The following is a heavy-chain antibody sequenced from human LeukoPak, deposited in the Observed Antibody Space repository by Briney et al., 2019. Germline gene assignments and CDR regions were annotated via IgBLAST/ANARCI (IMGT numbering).Heavy chain of an antibody. CDR1: GFTFSSYA. CDR3: AARGIQYHDAFDI. V-gene: IGHV3-23*01. J-gene: IGHJ3*02. CDR2: ISGSGGST. D-gene: IGHD2-2*01. Sequence: GGSLRLSCAASGFTFSSYAMSWVRQAPGKGLEWVSAISGSGGSTYYADSVKGRFTISRDNSKNTLYLQMNSLRAEDTAVYYCAARGIQYHDAFDIWGQGTMVTVSS.